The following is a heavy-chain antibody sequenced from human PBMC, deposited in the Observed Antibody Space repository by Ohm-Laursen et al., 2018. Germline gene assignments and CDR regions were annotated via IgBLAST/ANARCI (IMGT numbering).Heavy chain of an antibody. CDR3: ARYYYDSSGPYYYYYYGMDV. J-gene: IGHJ6*02. Sequence: SVKVSCKASGGTFSSYAISWVRQAPGQGLEWMGRIIPILGIANYAQKFQGRVTITADKSTSTAYMELSSLRSEDTAVYYCARYYYDSSGPYYYYYYGMDVWGQGTTVTVSS. CDR1: GGTFSSYA. CDR2: IIPILGIA. V-gene: IGHV1-69*04. D-gene: IGHD3-22*01.